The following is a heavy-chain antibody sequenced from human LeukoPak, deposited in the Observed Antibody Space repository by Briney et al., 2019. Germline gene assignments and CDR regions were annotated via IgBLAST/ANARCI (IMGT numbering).Heavy chain of an antibody. V-gene: IGHV4-31*03. CDR2: IYGSGSS. CDR1: GASISFGGYY. J-gene: IGHJ5*02. CDR3: AREVGQGHFDP. Sequence: SETLSLTCSVSGASISFGGYYWSWIRQHPGKGLEWIGYIYGSGSSYYNPSLKSRLVISADTSKNQFFLNMTSVTAADTAVYYCAREVGQGHFDPWGQGTLVIVSS.